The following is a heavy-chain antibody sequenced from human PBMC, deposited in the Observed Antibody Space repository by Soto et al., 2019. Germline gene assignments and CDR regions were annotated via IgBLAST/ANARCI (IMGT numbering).Heavy chain of an antibody. Sequence: SGGSLILSCAASGFTFDDYGMSWARQAPGKGLEWVSGVNWNGGSTGYADSVKGRFTISRDNSKNTLYLQMNSLRAEDTAVYYCAKDLFWPDYWGQGTLVTVSS. CDR1: GFTFDDYG. D-gene: IGHD2-21*01. CDR2: VNWNGGST. CDR3: AKDLFWPDY. V-gene: IGHV3-20*04. J-gene: IGHJ4*02.